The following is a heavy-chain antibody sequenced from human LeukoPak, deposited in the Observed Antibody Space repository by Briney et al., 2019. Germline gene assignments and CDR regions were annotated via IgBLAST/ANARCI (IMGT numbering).Heavy chain of an antibody. J-gene: IGHJ3*02. V-gene: IGHV4-59*01. CDR3: ARAGGMATISAAFDI. CDR2: TYYSGST. D-gene: IGHD5-24*01. CDR1: GGSISSYY. Sequence: SETLSLTCTVSGGSISSYYWSWIRQPPGKGLEWTGYTYYSGSTNYNPSLKSRVTISVDTSKNQFSLKLSSVTAADTAVYYCARAGGMATISAAFDIWGQGTMVTVSS.